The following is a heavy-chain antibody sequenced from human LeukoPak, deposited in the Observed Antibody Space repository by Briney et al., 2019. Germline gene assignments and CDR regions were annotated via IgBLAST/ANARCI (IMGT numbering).Heavy chain of an antibody. CDR3: AKIDVSFECCLDL. D-gene: IGHD2/OR15-2a*01. CDR2: ICHGDSST. Sequence: VKSLLISCNGSGFTFTTYCIAWVRRMPGERVEWRGCICHGDSSTRYSPSFQGQVTISADKSTSAAYLQWKSLRGPDSAMYYCAKIDVSFECCLDLWGQGTVVSVSS. J-gene: IGHJ5*02. CDR1: GFTFTTYC. V-gene: IGHV5-51*01.